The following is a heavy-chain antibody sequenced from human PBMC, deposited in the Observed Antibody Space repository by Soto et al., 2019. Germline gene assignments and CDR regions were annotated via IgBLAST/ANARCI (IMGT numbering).Heavy chain of an antibody. Sequence: SETLSLTCAVYGGSFSGYYWSWIRQPPGKGLEWIGEINHSGSTNYNPSLKSRVTISVDTSKNQFSLKLSPVTAADTAVYYCARRRVLRYIGFDPWGQGTLVTVSS. D-gene: IGHD3-9*01. J-gene: IGHJ5*02. CDR1: GGSFSGYY. CDR3: ARRRVLRYIGFDP. CDR2: INHSGST. V-gene: IGHV4-34*01.